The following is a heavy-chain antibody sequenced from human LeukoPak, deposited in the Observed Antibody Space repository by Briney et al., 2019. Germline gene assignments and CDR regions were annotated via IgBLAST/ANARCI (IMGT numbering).Heavy chain of an antibody. J-gene: IGHJ6*02. D-gene: IGHD6-19*01. CDR1: GGTFSSYA. CDR2: IIPIFGTA. CDR3: ASRIAVAGNYYYYGMDV. V-gene: IGHV1-69*01. Sequence: ASVKVSCKASGGTFSSYAISWVRQAPGQGLEWMGGIIPIFGTANYAQKFQGRVTITADESTSTAYMELSSLRSEDTAVYYYASRIAVAGNYYYYGMDVWGQGTTVTVSS.